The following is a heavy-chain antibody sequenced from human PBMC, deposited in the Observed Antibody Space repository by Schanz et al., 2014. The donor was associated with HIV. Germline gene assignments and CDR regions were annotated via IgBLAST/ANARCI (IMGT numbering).Heavy chain of an antibody. Sequence: QVQLLESGGGVVQPGRSLRLSCVASGFNFRDYGIHWVRQAPGKGREWVEVISSDGSTKYYGDSVKGRFFVSRDNRDNMIFLQMNSLRAEDTAVYYCARVANWDYYGMDVWGRGTTVTVSS. J-gene: IGHJ6*02. CDR2: ISSDGSTK. CDR1: GFNFRDYG. D-gene: IGHD3-16*01. CDR3: ARVANWDYYGMDV. V-gene: IGHV3-30*03.